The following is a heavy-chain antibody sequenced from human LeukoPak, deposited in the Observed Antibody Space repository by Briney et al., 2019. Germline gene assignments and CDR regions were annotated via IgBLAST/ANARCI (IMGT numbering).Heavy chain of an antibody. Sequence: GGSLRLSCAASGXXFSSSPMSWVRQAPXXXXXXXXXISADGPTYYADSVKGRFTISRDNSKNTLYLQMNSLRGEDTAVYYCAKVSQWGNSRWYEGDWGQGTLVTVSS. V-gene: IGHV3-23*01. J-gene: IGHJ4*02. CDR3: AKVSQWGNSRWYEGD. CDR2: ISADGPT. D-gene: IGHD6-13*01. CDR1: GXXFSSSP.